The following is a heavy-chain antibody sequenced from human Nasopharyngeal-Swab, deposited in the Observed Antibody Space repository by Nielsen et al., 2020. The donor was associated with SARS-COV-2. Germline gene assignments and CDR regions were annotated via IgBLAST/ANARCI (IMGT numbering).Heavy chain of an antibody. Sequence: WVRQAPGQGLEWMGGMNPNSGNTGYAQKFQGRVTMTRNTSISTAYMELSSLRSEDTAVYYCASRYYDFWSGYPSAFDIWGQGTMVTVSS. V-gene: IGHV1-8*01. D-gene: IGHD3-3*01. CDR3: ASRYYDFWSGYPSAFDI. CDR2: MNPNSGNT. J-gene: IGHJ3*02.